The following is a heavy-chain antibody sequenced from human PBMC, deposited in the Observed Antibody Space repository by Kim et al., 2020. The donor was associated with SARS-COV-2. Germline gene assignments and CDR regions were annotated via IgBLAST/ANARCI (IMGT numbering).Heavy chain of an antibody. CDR1: GGSFSGFY. Sequence: SETLSLTCAVYGGSFSGFYWSWIRQPPGRGLEWMGEINHIGRTNYNPSLKSRVTISVDTSRNQFSLKLTSVTAAATAVYYCARRLSNTSGSVSHYCALWG. V-gene: IGHV4-34*01. CDR3: ARRLSNTSGSVSHYCAL. CDR2: INHIGRT. J-gene: IGHJ2*01. D-gene: IGHD3-10*01.